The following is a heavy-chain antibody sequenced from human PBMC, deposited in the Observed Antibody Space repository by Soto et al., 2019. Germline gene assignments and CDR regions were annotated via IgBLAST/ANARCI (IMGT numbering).Heavy chain of an antibody. CDR1: GYIFVNYG. CDR3: AMVDNYVTPTPQDV. V-gene: IGHV1-18*01. CDR2: ISPYTGDT. D-gene: IGHD3-16*01. J-gene: IGHJ6*04. Sequence: QVQLVQSGDEMKKPGASVRVSCKASGYIFVNYGIAWVRQAPGQGLEWMGWISPYTGDTHSASKVQGRLTMTTDTSTSTDDMELGSLTSDDTAVYYCAMVDNYVTPTPQDVCGKGTSVTVSS.